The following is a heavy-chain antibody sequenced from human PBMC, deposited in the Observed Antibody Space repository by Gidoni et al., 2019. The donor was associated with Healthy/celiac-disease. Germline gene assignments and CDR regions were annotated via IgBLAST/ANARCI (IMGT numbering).Heavy chain of an antibody. V-gene: IGHV3-23*01. CDR2: ISGSGGST. D-gene: IGHD3-16*01. J-gene: IGHJ4*02. Sequence: EMQLLESGGSLVQPGGSLRLCYAASGFTFSSYATSWVRQAPGKGLEWVSAISGSGGSTSYADSVNGRFTISRDNSKTTLYLQMSSLRAEDTAGYYWAKDFWGIVYWGQGTLVTVSS. CDR1: GFTFSSYA. CDR3: AKDFWGIVY.